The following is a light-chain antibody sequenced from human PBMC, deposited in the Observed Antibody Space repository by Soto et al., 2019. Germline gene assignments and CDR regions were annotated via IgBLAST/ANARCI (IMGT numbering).Light chain of an antibody. Sequence: EIVMTQSPATLSVSPGERATLSCRASQSIGTRLAWYQQKPGQGPRLVIYGASSRATGIPARFSGSGSGTEFTLTISSLQSEDFAVYYCQQYNNWPPLTFGGGTKVEIK. CDR1: QSIGTR. V-gene: IGKV3-15*01. CDR3: QQYNNWPPLT. CDR2: GAS. J-gene: IGKJ4*01.